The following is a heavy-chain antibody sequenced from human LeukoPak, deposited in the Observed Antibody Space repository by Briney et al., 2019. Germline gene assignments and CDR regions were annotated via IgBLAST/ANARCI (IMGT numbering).Heavy chain of an antibody. Sequence: GGSLRLSCAAPGFTFSTYWMHWVRQAPGEGLVWVSRINSDGTTTNYAGSVKGRFTISRDNAKNTLYLQINSLRAEDTAVYYCAREEAPVEGDDAFDIWGQGTMVTVSS. J-gene: IGHJ3*02. CDR3: AREEAPVEGDDAFDI. V-gene: IGHV3-74*01. CDR2: INSDGTTT. CDR1: GFTFSTYW. D-gene: IGHD3-16*01.